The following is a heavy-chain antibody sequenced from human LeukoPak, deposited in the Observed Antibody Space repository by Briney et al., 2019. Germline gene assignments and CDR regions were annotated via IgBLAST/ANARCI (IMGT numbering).Heavy chain of an antibody. CDR2: MNPNSGNT. Sequence: ASVKVSCKASGYTFTSYDINWVRQATGQGLEWMGWMNPNSGNTGYAQKFQGGVTMTRNTSISTAYMELSSLRSEDTAVYYCARGLAYCTNGVCYTWYFDYWGQGTLVTVSS. CDR3: ARGLAYCTNGVCYTWYFDY. V-gene: IGHV1-8*01. J-gene: IGHJ4*02. D-gene: IGHD2-8*01. CDR1: GYTFTSYD.